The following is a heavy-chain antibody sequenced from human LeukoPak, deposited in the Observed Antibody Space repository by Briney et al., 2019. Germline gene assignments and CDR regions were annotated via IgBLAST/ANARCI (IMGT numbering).Heavy chain of an antibody. V-gene: IGHV3-11*06. J-gene: IGHJ4*02. D-gene: IGHD6-13*01. CDR1: GFTFSDYY. CDR3: ARDMLGSSWSDIDY. Sequence: GGSLRLSCAASGFTFSDYYMTWIRQAPGKGLEWVSYISSSSTYTNYADSVKGRFTISRDNAKNPLYLQMNSLRAEDTAVYYCARDMLGSSWSDIDYWGQGTLVTVSS. CDR2: ISSSSTYT.